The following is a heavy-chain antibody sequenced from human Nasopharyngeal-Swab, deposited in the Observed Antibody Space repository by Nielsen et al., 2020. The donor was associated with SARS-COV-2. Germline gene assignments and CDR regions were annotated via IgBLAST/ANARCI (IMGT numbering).Heavy chain of an antibody. Sequence: SETLSLTCTVSGGSISSSSYYWGWLRQPPGKGLEWIGSIYYSGSTYYNPSLKSRVTISVDTSKNQFSLKLRSVTAADTAVYYCARYGERITIFGVVIKEAFDIWGQGTMVTVSS. D-gene: IGHD3-3*01. CDR1: GGSISSSSYY. V-gene: IGHV4-39*01. J-gene: IGHJ3*02. CDR3: ARYGERITIFGVVIKEAFDI. CDR2: IYYSGST.